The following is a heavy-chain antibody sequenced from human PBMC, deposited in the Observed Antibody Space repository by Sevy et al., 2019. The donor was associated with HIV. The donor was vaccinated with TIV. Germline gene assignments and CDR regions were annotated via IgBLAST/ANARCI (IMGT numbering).Heavy chain of an antibody. V-gene: IGHV3-30-3*01. CDR1: GFAFSSHA. CDR3: ARDGGYSIKWYPLY. D-gene: IGHD6-13*01. CDR2: ISYEGTET. Sequence: GGSVRLSCAASGFAFSSHAMHWVRQAPGKGLEWVAVISYEGTETFYAASVEGRFTISRDNSKGMLSLQINSLRPEDMAVYYCARDGGYSIKWYPLYWGHGTLVTVSS. J-gene: IGHJ4*01.